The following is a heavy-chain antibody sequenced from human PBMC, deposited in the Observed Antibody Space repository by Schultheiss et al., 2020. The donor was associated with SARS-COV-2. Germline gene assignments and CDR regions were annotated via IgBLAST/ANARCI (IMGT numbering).Heavy chain of an antibody. J-gene: IGHJ4*02. CDR1: GGSVSSGSYY. CDR3: ARAEYHYDSSAGLHYFDY. Sequence: SQTLSLTCTVSGGSVSSGSYYWTWIRQPPGKGLEWIGYIYYTGSTNYNPSLRSRVTISVDTSKNQFSLNLISVTAADTAVYYCARAEYHYDSSAGLHYFDYWGPGSLVTVAS. CDR2: IYYTGST. D-gene: IGHD3-22*01. V-gene: IGHV4-61*01.